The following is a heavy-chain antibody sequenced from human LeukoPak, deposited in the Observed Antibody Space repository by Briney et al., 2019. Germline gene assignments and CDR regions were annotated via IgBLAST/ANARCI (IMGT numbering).Heavy chain of an antibody. D-gene: IGHD6-13*01. Sequence: SETLSLTCTVSGGSISSSSYYWGWLRQPPGKGLEWIGSIYYSGSTYYNPSLKSRVTISVDTSKNQFSLKLSSVTAADTAVYYCARVAAAATHNGEYFDYWGQGTLVTVSS. CDR3: ARVAAAATHNGEYFDY. V-gene: IGHV4-39*01. CDR1: GGSISSSSYY. CDR2: IYYSGST. J-gene: IGHJ4*02.